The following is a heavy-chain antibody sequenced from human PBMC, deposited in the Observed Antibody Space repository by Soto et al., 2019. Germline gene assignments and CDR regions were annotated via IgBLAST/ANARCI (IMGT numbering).Heavy chain of an antibody. D-gene: IGHD5-12*01. CDR2: INAGNGNT. CDR1: GYTFTSYA. V-gene: IGHV1-3*01. Sequence: ASVKVSCKASGYTFTSYAMHWVRQAPGQRLEWMGWINAGNGNTKYSQKFQGRVTITRDTSASTAYMELSSLRSEDTAVYYCARGEEEMATIFDYWGQGTLVTVSS. CDR3: ARGEEEMATIFDY. J-gene: IGHJ4*02.